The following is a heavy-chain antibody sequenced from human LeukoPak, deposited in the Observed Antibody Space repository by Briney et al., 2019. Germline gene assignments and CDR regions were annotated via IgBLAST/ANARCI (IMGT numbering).Heavy chain of an antibody. Sequence: SETLSLTCTVSGGSISSGGYYWSWIRQHPGKGLEWIGYIYYSGSTYYNPSLKSRVTISVDTSKNQFSLKLSSVTAADTAVYYCARGSVVTAPFDYWGQGTLVTVSS. J-gene: IGHJ4*02. V-gene: IGHV4-31*03. CDR3: ARGSVVTAPFDY. CDR1: GGSISSGGYY. CDR2: IYYSGST. D-gene: IGHD1-20*01.